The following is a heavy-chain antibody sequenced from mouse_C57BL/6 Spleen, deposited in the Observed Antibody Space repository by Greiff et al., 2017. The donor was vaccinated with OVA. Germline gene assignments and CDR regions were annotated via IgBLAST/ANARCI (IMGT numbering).Heavy chain of an antibody. CDR3: ARTYDGYYVDMDY. CDR1: GFSLTSYA. D-gene: IGHD2-3*01. V-gene: IGHV2-9-1*01. J-gene: IGHJ4*01. Sequence: VQLVESGPGLVAPSQSLSITCTVSGFSLTSYAISWVRQPPGKGLEWLGVIWPGGGTNYNSALKSRLSISKDNSKSQVFLKMNSLQTDDTARYYCARTYDGYYVDMDYWGQGTSVTVSS. CDR2: IWPGGGT.